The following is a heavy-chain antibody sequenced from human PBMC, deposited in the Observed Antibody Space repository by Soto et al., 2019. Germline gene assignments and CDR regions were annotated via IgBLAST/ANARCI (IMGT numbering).Heavy chain of an antibody. CDR2: IYYSGST. CDR3: ASLAYSSSSFDY. Sequence: SETLSLTCTVSGGSISSSSYYWGWIRQPPGKGLEWIGSIYYSGSTYYNPSLKIRVTISVNTSKNQFSLKLSSVTAADTAVYYCASLAYSSSSFDYWGQGTLVTVSS. J-gene: IGHJ4*02. V-gene: IGHV4-39*01. CDR1: GGSISSSSYY. D-gene: IGHD6-6*01.